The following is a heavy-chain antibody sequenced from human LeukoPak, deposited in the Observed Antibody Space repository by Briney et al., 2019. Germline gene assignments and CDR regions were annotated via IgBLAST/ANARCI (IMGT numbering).Heavy chain of an antibody. J-gene: IGHJ4*02. CDR3: ARDRTPVRGLISTGDGPPQAYYYFDY. CDR1: GGSISSSSYY. V-gene: IGHV4-39*07. D-gene: IGHD3-16*01. CDR2: IYYSGST. Sequence: SETLSLTCTVSGGSISSSSYYWGWIRQPPGKGLEWIGSIYYSGSTYYNPSLKSRVTISVDTSKNQFSLKLSSVTAADTAVYYCARDRTPVRGLISTGDGPPQAYYYFDYWGQGTLVTVSS.